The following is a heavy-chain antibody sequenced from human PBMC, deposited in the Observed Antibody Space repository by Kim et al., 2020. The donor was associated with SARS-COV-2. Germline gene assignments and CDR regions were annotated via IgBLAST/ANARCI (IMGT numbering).Heavy chain of an antibody. CDR2: IYYSGST. CDR1: GGSISSYY. D-gene: IGHD2-15*01. CDR3: ARDGAVVTPGYYYGMDV. Sequence: SETLSLTCTVSGGSISSYYWSWIRQPPGKGLEWIGYIYYSGSTNYNPSLKSRVTISVDTSKNQFSLKLSSVTAADTAVYYCARDGAVVTPGYYYGMDVWGQGTTVTVSS. J-gene: IGHJ6*02. V-gene: IGHV4-59*13.